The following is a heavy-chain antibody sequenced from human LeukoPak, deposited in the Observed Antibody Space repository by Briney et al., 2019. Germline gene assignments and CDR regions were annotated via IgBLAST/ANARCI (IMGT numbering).Heavy chain of an antibody. D-gene: IGHD3-10*01. CDR2: IYHSGST. CDR3: ASASGASSSSYFDY. V-gene: IGHV4-38-2*02. CDR1: GYSISSGYY. J-gene: IGHJ4*02. Sequence: SETLSLTCTVSGYSISSGYYWGWIRQPPGQGLEWIGSIYHSGSTYYNPSLKSRVTISVDTSKNQFSLKLSSVTAADTAVYYCASASGASSSSYFDYWGQGTLVTVSS.